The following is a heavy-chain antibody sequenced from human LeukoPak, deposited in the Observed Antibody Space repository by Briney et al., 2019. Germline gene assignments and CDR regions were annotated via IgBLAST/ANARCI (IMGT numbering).Heavy chain of an antibody. CDR2: SKSKTNGETV. CDR3: STAYGGSGSD. V-gene: IGHV3-15*01. CDR1: GCTFSGAW. J-gene: IGHJ4*02. D-gene: IGHD3-10*01. Sequence: PGGSLRLSCAASGCTFSGAWMSWVRQAPGKGLEWVGCSKSKTNGETVDYGAPVKGRFNISKDDSKNTVIPQTNSLKTEDTAVYYCSTAYGGSGSDWGQGTLVTVSS.